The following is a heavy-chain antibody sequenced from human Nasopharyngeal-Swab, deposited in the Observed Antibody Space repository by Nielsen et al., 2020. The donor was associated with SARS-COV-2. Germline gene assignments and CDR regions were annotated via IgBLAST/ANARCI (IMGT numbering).Heavy chain of an antibody. Sequence: TVSCKASGGTFSSYAISWVRQAPGQGLEWMGGIIPIFGTANYAQKFQGRVTITADESTSTAYMELSSLRSEDTAVYYCARESKKVAGLPNYYYYGMDVWGQGTTVTVSS. J-gene: IGHJ6*02. CDR3: ARESKKVAGLPNYYYYGMDV. CDR1: GGTFSSYA. D-gene: IGHD6-19*01. V-gene: IGHV1-69*01. CDR2: IIPIFGTA.